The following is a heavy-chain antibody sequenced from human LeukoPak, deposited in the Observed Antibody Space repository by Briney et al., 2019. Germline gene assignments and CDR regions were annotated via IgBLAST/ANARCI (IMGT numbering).Heavy chain of an antibody. V-gene: IGHV3-7*01. CDR1: GFTFRTSS. CDR3: TRDSTDSSSWDASGI. D-gene: IGHD6-13*01. CDR2: IREDGSEK. Sequence: GGSLRLSCVVSGFTFRTSSMSWVRQAPGRGLEWVANIREDGSEKYYLDSVKGRYTISGDNAKNSLYLQMNSLRAEDTAVYYCTRDSTDSSSWDASGIWGQGTMVTVSS. J-gene: IGHJ3*02.